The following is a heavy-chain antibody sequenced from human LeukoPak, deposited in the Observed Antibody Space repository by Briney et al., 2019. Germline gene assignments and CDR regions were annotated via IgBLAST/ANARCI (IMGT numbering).Heavy chain of an antibody. CDR1: GESFSAYY. D-gene: IGHD4/OR15-4a*01. J-gene: IGHJ5*02. V-gene: IGHV4-59*01. CDR2: IYYTGST. Sequence: SETLSLTCAVYGESFSAYYWNWIRQPPGKGLDWIGYIYYTGSTNYNPSLKSRVTISVDTSKNQFSLKLSSVTAADTALYYCARAPSDYLNWFDPWGQGTLVTVSS. CDR3: ARAPSDYLNWFDP.